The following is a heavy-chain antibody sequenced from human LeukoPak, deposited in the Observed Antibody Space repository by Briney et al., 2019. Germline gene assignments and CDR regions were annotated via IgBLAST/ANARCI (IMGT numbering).Heavy chain of an antibody. D-gene: IGHD2-15*01. CDR1: GGSISSYC. Sequence: PSETLSLTCTVSGGSISSYCWSWIRQPPGKGLEWIGYIYYSGSTNYNPSLKSRVTISVDTSKNQFSLKLSSVTAADTAVYYCARGARVARGAFDIWGQGTMVTVSS. V-gene: IGHV4-59*01. CDR3: ARGARVARGAFDI. CDR2: IYYSGST. J-gene: IGHJ3*02.